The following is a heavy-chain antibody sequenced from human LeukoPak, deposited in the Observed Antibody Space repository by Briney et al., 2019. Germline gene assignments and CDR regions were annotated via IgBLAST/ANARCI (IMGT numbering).Heavy chain of an antibody. D-gene: IGHD2-15*01. CDR1: GFTVSSNY. Sequence: GGSLRLSCAASGFTVSSNYMSWVRQAPGKGLEWVSVIYSGGSTYYADSVKGRFTISRDNSKNTLYLQMNSLRAEDTAVYYCASPRVLVDYDMDVWGKGTTVTVSS. CDR2: IYSGGST. CDR3: ASPRVLVDYDMDV. V-gene: IGHV3-66*02. J-gene: IGHJ6*03.